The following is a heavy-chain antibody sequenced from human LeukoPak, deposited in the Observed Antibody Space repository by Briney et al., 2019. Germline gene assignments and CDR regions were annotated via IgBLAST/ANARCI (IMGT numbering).Heavy chain of an antibody. V-gene: IGHV3-33*01. D-gene: IGHD3-22*01. CDR1: GFTLSSYG. CDR3: ARGAWGYYDSSGPFDY. Sequence: GGSLRLSCAASGFTLSSYGMHWVRQAPGKGLEWVAVIWYDGSNKYYADSVKGRFTISRDNSKNTLYLQMNSLRAEDTAVYYCARGAWGYYDSSGPFDYWGQGTLVTVSS. J-gene: IGHJ4*02. CDR2: IWYDGSNK.